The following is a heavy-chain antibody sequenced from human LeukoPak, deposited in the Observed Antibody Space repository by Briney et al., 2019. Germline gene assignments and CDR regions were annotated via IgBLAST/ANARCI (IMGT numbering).Heavy chain of an antibody. CDR1: GFTFDDYA. V-gene: IGHV3-9*01. CDR2: GSWNSGSI. Sequence: PGRSLRLSCAASGFTFDDYAMHWVRHAPGKGLEWVSGGSWNSGSIGYADSVKGRFTISRDNAKNSLYLQMNSLRAEDTALYYCAKDGDFWSGYVTPYYFDYWGQGTLVTVSS. CDR3: AKDGDFWSGYVTPYYFDY. D-gene: IGHD3-3*01. J-gene: IGHJ4*02.